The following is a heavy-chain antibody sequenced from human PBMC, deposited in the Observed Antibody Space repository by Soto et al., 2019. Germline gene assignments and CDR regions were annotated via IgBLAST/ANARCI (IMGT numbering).Heavy chain of an antibody. CDR1: GGSFSRTNYY. CDR3: VSQVPGIANYFDY. Sequence: QLQVQESGTGLLKPSETLSLTCPVSGGSFSRTNYYWGWIRQPPGKGLEWIGSVYYSGITYYNPSLKSRVTISVDTSKKQFSLDMSSVTAADTAVYYCVSQVPGIANYFDYWGQGALVTVSS. J-gene: IGHJ4*02. V-gene: IGHV4-39*01. D-gene: IGHD2-21*01. CDR2: VYYSGIT.